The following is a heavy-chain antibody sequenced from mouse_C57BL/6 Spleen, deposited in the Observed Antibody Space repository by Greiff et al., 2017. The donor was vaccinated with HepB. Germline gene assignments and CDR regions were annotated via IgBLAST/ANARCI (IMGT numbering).Heavy chain of an antibody. CDR3: ARRLNWDDAMDY. D-gene: IGHD4-1*02. CDR2: IYPGSGST. V-gene: IGHV1-55*01. Sequence: VQLQQPGAELVKPGASVKMSCKASGYTFTSYWITWVKQRPGQGLEWIGDIYPGSGSTNYNEKFKSKATLTVDTSSSTAYMQLSSLTSEDSAVYFCARRLNWDDAMDYWGQGTSVTVSS. J-gene: IGHJ4*01. CDR1: GYTFTSYW.